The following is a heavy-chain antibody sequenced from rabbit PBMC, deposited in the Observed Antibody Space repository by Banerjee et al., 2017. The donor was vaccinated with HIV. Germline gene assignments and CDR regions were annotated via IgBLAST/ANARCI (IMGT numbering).Heavy chain of an antibody. CDR2: INTSSGNT. CDR3: ARGDAGSSWGLDL. Sequence: QQQLEESGGGLVKPEGSLTLTCKASGFSFSNKYVMCWVRQAPGKGLEWIACINTSSGNTVYASWAEGRFTLSKTSSTTVTLQMTSLTAADTATYFCARGDAGSSWGLDLWGPGTLVTVS. J-gene: IGHJ4*01. D-gene: IGHD4-2*01. CDR1: GFSFSNKYV. V-gene: IGHV1S45*01.